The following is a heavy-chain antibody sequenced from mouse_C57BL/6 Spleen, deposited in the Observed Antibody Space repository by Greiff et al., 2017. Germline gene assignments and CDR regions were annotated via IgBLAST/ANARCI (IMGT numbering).Heavy chain of an antibody. Sequence: VQLQQPGAELVKPGASVKLSCKASGYTFTSYWMHWVKQRPGQGLEWIGMIHPNSGSTNYNEKFKSKATLTVDKSSSTAYMQLSSLTSEDSAVYYCARSEYYGSSYSDYWGQGTTLTVSS. V-gene: IGHV1-64*01. J-gene: IGHJ2*01. CDR2: IHPNSGST. D-gene: IGHD1-1*01. CDR1: GYTFTSYW. CDR3: ARSEYYGSSYSDY.